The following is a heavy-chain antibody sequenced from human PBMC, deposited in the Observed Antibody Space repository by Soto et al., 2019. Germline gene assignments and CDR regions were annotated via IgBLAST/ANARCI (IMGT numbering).Heavy chain of an antibody. CDR1: RGPISSSSYY. V-gene: IGHV4-39*02. Sequence: SETLSRTCTVSRGPISSSSYYWGWIRQPPGKWLQWIRSTCYSRSTYYNPTLKSRVTISVDTSKNHFSLKLSSATAAATPVYYCARFSSGSYRVDYWGRRTLVAVSS. CDR3: ARFSSGSYRVDY. CDR2: TCYSRST. D-gene: IGHD1-26*01. J-gene: IGHJ4*02.